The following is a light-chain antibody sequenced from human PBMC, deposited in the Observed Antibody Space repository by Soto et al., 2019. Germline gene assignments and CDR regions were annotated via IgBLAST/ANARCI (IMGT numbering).Light chain of an antibody. CDR1: QSVSSN. V-gene: IGKV3-20*01. CDR2: GAS. CDR3: QQYGSSPPSST. Sequence: EIVMPKSPATLSVSPGERATLSCRASQSVSSNLAWYQQKPGQAPRLLIYGASNRATDIPDRFSGRGSGTDFTLTISRLEPEDFAVYYCQQYGSSPPSSTFGQGTRLEIK. J-gene: IGKJ5*01.